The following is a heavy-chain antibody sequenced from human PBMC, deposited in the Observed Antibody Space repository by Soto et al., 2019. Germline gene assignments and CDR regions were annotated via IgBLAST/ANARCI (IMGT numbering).Heavy chain of an antibody. J-gene: IGHJ6*02. D-gene: IGHD5-12*01. CDR1: GDSVSSSDFY. CDR2: IYYSGST. V-gene: IGHV4-61*08. Sequence: SETLSLTCAVSGDSVSSSDFYWTWIRQPPGKPLEWIGYIYYSGSTNYNPSLKSRVTISVDTSNNQFSLKLSSVTAADTAVYYCASGGRDGYNWDYYYGMDVWGQGTTVTVSS. CDR3: ASGGRDGYNWDYYYGMDV.